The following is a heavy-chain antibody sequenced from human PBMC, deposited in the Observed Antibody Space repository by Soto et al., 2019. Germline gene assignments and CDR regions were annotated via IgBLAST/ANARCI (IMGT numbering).Heavy chain of an antibody. CDR1: GGSFSGYY. CDR3: ARVTTDGYCSGGSCYSPKSPTLWYFDL. D-gene: IGHD2-15*01. CDR2: INHSGST. J-gene: IGHJ2*01. V-gene: IGHV4-34*01. Sequence: QVQLQQWGAGLLKPSETLSLTCAVYGGSFSGYYWSWIRQPPGKGLEWMGEINHSGSTNYNPSLKSRVTISVDTSKNQFSLKLSSVTAADTAVYYCARVTTDGYCSGGSCYSPKSPTLWYFDLWGRGTLVTVSS.